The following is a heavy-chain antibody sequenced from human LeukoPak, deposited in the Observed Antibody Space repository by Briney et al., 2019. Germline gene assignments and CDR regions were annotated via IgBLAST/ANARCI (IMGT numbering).Heavy chain of an antibody. CDR3: ARGSSINWYKYYFDY. D-gene: IGHD6-13*01. CDR2: INPNSGGT. Sequence: ASVKVSCKASGYTFTGYYMYWVRQAPGQGLEWVGWINPNSGGTNYAQKFQGRVTMTRDTSTSTAYMELTRLGSDDTAVYYCARGSSINWYKYYFDYWGQGTLVTVSS. CDR1: GYTFTGYY. V-gene: IGHV1-2*02. J-gene: IGHJ4*02.